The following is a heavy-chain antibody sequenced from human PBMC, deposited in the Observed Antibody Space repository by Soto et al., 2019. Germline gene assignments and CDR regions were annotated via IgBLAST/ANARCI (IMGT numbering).Heavy chain of an antibody. D-gene: IGHD1-26*01. CDR3: AKNQGVELVPLATVDWFDP. J-gene: IGHJ5*02. CDR1: GFTFSSYW. CDR2: INGDGSIT. Sequence: GGSLSLSCVASGFTFSSYWMHWVRQAPGKGLVWVSRINGDGSITRYADSVKGRFTISRDNTKNTLYVQMSSLSAEDTAVYHCAKNQGVELVPLATVDWFDPWGQGSVVTVSS. V-gene: IGHV3-74*01.